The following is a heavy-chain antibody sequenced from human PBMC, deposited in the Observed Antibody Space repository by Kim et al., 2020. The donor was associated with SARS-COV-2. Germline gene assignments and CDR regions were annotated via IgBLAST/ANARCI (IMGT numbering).Heavy chain of an antibody. CDR2: ISSSSSSYT. Sequence: GGSLRLSCAASGFTFTDYYMSWIRQAPGEGLEWISYISSSSSSYTNYADSVKGRFTISRDNAKNSLYLQMNSLRAEDTAVYYCARNTAGPSDYWGQGTLVTVSS. CDR3: ARNTAGPSDY. CDR1: GFTFTDYY. V-gene: IGHV3-11*03. J-gene: IGHJ4*02. D-gene: IGHD5-18*01.